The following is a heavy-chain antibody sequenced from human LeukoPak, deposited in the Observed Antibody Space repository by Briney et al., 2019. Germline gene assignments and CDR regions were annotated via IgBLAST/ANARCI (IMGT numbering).Heavy chain of an antibody. D-gene: IGHD3-22*01. CDR2: INSDGSST. CDR3: ARSSGYYGYFDY. CDR1: GFTFSSYW. Sequence: QTGGSLRLSCAASGFTFSSYWMHWVRQAPGKGLVWVSRINSDGSSTSYADSVKGRFTISRDNTKNTLYLQMNSLRAEGTAVYYCARSSGYYGYFDYWGQGTLVTVSS. J-gene: IGHJ4*02. V-gene: IGHV3-74*01.